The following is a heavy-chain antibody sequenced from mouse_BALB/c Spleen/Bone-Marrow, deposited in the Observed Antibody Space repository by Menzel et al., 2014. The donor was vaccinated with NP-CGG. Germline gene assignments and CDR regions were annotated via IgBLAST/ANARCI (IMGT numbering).Heavy chain of an antibody. CDR2: ISSGVSYT. D-gene: IGHD1-2*01. CDR3: ARHNYGYLAMDY. V-gene: IGHV5-6*01. J-gene: IGHJ4*01. Sequence: EVQVVESGGDLVKPGGSLKLSCATSGFTFSNYDVSWVRQTPDKRLEWVAIISSGVSYTYYPDSVKGRFTISRDNAKNTLYLQTSSLKSEDTAMYFCARHNYGYLAMDYWGQGTSVTVSS. CDR1: GFTFSNYD.